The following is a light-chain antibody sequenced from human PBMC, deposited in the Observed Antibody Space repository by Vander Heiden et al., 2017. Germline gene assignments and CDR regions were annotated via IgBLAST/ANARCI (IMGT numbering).Light chain of an antibody. CDR2: EDN. CDR3: QSYDSSNRVV. J-gene: IGLJ2*01. Sequence: NFMLTQHHSVSESPVKSGTISCTGSSGTIASHYVQCYQQRPGSAPTTVIYEDNQRPSGVPGRFSGSIDSSSNSATLTISGLKTEDEADYYCQSYDSSNRVVFGGGTKLTVL. V-gene: IGLV6-57*02. CDR1: SGTIASHY.